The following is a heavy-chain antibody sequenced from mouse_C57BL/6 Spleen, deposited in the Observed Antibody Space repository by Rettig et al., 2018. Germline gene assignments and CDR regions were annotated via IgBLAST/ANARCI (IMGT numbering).Heavy chain of an antibody. CDR1: GFSLTSYG. J-gene: IGHJ2*01. Sequence: QVPLKQSGPGLVQPSQSLSITCTVSGFSLTSYGVHWVRPSPGTGLEWLGVIWSGGSTDYNAAFISRLSISKDNSKSQVFFKMNSLQADDTAIYYCARALDYWGQGTTLTVSS. CDR2: IWSGGST. V-gene: IGHV2-2*01. CDR3: ARALDY.